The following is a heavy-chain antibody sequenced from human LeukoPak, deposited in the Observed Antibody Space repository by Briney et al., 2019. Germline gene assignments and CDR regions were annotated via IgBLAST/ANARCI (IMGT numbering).Heavy chain of an antibody. CDR2: ISYDGSNE. Sequence: GGSLRLSCAASGFTFSSYVMHWVRQAPGKGLEWVAIISYDGSNEYYADSVKGRFTISRDNAKNSLYLQMNSLRAEDMAVYYCARSIALYWRFDYWGQGTLVTVSS. J-gene: IGHJ4*02. V-gene: IGHV3-30*04. CDR3: ARSIALYWRFDY. CDR1: GFTFSSYV. D-gene: IGHD1-1*01.